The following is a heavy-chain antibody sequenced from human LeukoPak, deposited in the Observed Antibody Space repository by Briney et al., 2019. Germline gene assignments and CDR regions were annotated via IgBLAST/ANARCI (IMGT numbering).Heavy chain of an antibody. CDR2: IRQSGDIT. J-gene: IGHJ3*02. CDR3: VRRGGSDGWGAFDI. CDR1: ESTFSNYV. V-gene: IGHV3-23*01. Sequence: PGGSLRLSCAASESTFSNYVMNWVRQAPGKGLEWVSSIRQSGDITYYADSVKGRFTISRDNSKNTLSLRMNSLSREDTAIYYCVRRGGSDGWGAFDIWGQGTVVTVSS. D-gene: IGHD5-24*01.